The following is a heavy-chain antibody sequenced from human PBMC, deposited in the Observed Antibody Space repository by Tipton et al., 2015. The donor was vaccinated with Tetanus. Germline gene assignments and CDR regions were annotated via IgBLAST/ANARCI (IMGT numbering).Heavy chain of an antibody. V-gene: IGHV4-31*03. CDR3: ATNIYCSGGSCYSYYFDY. Sequence: TLSLTCTVSGGSISSGGYYWSWIRRHPGKGLEWIGYIYYSGSTYYNPSLKSRVTISVDTSKSQFSLKLSSVTAADTAVYYCATNIYCSGGSCYSYYFDYWGQGTLVTVSS. CDR1: GGSISSGGYY. CDR2: IYYSGST. D-gene: IGHD2-15*01. J-gene: IGHJ4*02.